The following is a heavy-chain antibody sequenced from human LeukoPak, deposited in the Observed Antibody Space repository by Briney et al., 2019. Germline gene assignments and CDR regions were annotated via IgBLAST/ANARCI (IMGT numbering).Heavy chain of an antibody. D-gene: IGHD6-19*01. CDR1: GGSFSGYY. Sequence: PSETLSLTCAVSGGSFSGYYWSWIRQPPGKGLEWIGEINHSGSTNYNPSLKSRVTISVDTSKNQFSLKLSSVTAADTAVYYCARTVGWYNAFDIWGQGTMVTVSS. CDR3: ARTVGWYNAFDI. J-gene: IGHJ3*02. V-gene: IGHV4-34*01. CDR2: INHSGST.